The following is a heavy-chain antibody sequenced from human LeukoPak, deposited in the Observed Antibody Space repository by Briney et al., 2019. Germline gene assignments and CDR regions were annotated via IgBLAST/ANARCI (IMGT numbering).Heavy chain of an antibody. CDR1: GFTFSSYA. CDR3: ARDGGNYGGNSGPDY. D-gene: IGHD4-17*01. CDR2: ISSSSSYI. J-gene: IGHJ4*02. V-gene: IGHV3-21*01. Sequence: PGGSLRLSCAASGFTFSSYAMSWVRQAPGKGLEWVSSISSSSSYIYYADSVKGRFTISRDNAKNSLYLQMNSLRAEDTAVYYCARDGGNYGGNSGPDYWGQGTLVTVSS.